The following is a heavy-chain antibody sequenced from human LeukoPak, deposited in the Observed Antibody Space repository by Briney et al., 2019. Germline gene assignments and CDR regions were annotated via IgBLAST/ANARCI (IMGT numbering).Heavy chain of an antibody. CDR2: ISAYNGNT. Sequence: EASVKVSCKASGYTFTTYSIFWMRQAPGQGLEWMGWISAYNGNTNYAQKLQGRVTMTTDTSTSTAYMELRSLRSDDTAVYYCAGSYSSGWYVFDYWGQGTLVTVSS. CDR3: AGSYSSGWYVFDY. V-gene: IGHV1-18*01. CDR1: GYTFTTYS. D-gene: IGHD6-19*01. J-gene: IGHJ4*02.